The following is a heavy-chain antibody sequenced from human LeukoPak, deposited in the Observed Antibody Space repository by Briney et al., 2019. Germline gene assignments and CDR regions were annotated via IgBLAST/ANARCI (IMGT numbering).Heavy chain of an antibody. J-gene: IGHJ6*03. CDR3: ARVRGCSSTSCYIGPPSVTPYYYYYYMDV. V-gene: IGHV3-11*04. D-gene: IGHD2-2*02. CDR1: GFTFSDYY. CDR2: ISSSGSTI. Sequence: GGSLRLSCAASGFTFSDYYMSWIRQAPGKGLEWVSYISSSGSTIYYADSVKGRFTISRDNAKNSLYLQMNSLRAEDTAVYYCARVRGCSSTSCYIGPPSVTPYYYYYYMDVWGKGTTVTVSS.